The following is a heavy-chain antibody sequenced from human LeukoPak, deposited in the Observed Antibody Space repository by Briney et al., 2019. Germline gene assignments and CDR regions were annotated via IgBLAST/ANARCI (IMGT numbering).Heavy chain of an antibody. Sequence: GRSLRLSCAASGFTFSSYGMHWVRQAPGKGLEWVAVISYDGSNKYYADSVKGRFTISRDNSKNTLYLQMNSLRAEDTAVYYCARVAKDSSGYYLYYYYMDVWGKGTTVTVSS. D-gene: IGHD3-22*01. CDR2: ISYDGSNK. CDR3: ARVAKDSSGYYLYYYYMDV. V-gene: IGHV3-30*03. J-gene: IGHJ6*03. CDR1: GFTFSSYG.